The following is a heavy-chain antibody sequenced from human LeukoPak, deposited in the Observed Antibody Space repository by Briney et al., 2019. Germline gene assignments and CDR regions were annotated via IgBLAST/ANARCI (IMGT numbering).Heavy chain of an antibody. Sequence: ASVKGSCKASGYTFSSYDINWVRQATGQGLEWMGWMNPNSGNTGYAQKFQGRLNMTRNTSISTAYMELSSLRSEDTAVYYCARRVGSGWPVQHWGQGTLVTVSS. V-gene: IGHV1-8*01. J-gene: IGHJ1*01. CDR1: GYTFSSYD. CDR3: ARRVGSGWPVQH. CDR2: MNPNSGNT. D-gene: IGHD6-19*01.